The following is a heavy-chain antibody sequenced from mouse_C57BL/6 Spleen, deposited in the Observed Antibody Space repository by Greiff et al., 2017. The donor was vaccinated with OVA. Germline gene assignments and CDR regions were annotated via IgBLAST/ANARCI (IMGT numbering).Heavy chain of an antibody. CDR1: GYTFTDYY. J-gene: IGHJ1*03. Sequence: EVQLQQSGPVLVKPGASVKMSCKASGYTFTDYYMNWVKQSHGKSLEWIGVINPYNGGTSYNQKFKGKATLTVDKSSSTAYMELNSLTSEDSAVYYCARETGYFDVWGTGTTVTVSS. CDR3: ARETGYFDV. V-gene: IGHV1-19*01. CDR2: INPYNGGT. D-gene: IGHD4-1*01.